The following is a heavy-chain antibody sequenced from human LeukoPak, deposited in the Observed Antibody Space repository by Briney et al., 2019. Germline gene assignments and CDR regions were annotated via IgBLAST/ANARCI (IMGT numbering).Heavy chain of an antibody. Sequence: SETLSLTCTASDGSIRSSNYYWGWIRQPPGKGLEWIGTIYHSGSTYLNPSLKSRVTISVDTSMRQFFLRLSAVTAADTAIYYCARLGVVVAATAAEYWGQGTLVTVSS. CDR2: IYHSGST. V-gene: IGHV4-39*01. CDR3: ARLGVVVAATAAEY. D-gene: IGHD2-15*01. J-gene: IGHJ4*02. CDR1: DGSIRSSNYY.